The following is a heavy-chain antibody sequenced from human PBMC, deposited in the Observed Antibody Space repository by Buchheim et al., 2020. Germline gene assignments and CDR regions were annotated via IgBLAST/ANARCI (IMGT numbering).Heavy chain of an antibody. Sequence: EVQLVESGGGLVQPGGSLKLSCAASGFTFSGSAMHWVRQASGKGLEWVGRIRSKADSYATAYAASVKGRFTISRDDSKNTAYLKMDSLKTEDTAVYYCTRLSAPLDGTTPYYYYGMDVWGQGTT. CDR3: TRLSAPLDGTTPYYYYGMDV. V-gene: IGHV3-73*01. J-gene: IGHJ6*02. CDR2: IRSKADSYAT. D-gene: IGHD1-7*01. CDR1: GFTFSGSA.